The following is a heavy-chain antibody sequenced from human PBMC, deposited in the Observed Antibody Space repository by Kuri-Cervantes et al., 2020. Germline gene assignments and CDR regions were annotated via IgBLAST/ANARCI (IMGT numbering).Heavy chain of an antibody. CDR1: GGSISSVEYY. V-gene: IGHV4-30-4*01. Sequence: PCTVSGGSISSVEYYWTWIRQAPGKGLEWVGYIYHTGATYYNPSLKSRVTMSIDTSRSQFSLKVSSVTAADTAIYFCACKRRTDYFFDFWGQGALVTVSS. D-gene: IGHD1/OR15-1a*01. CDR3: ACKRRTDYFFDF. CDR2: IYHTGAT. J-gene: IGHJ4*02.